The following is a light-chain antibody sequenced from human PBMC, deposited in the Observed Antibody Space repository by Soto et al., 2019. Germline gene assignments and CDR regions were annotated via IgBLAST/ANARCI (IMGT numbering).Light chain of an antibody. CDR1: QGISAW. J-gene: IGKJ1*01. CDR3: QQTDNCPWT. V-gene: IGKV1-12*01. CDR2: DAS. Sequence: DIQMTQSPSFVSASVGDRVSITCRASQGISAWLAWYQQRPGEAPNLLIFDASTLQSGVPSRFSGSGSGTEVTPTTTGPQPEDVGTDFCQQTDNCPWTFGQGTKVEIK.